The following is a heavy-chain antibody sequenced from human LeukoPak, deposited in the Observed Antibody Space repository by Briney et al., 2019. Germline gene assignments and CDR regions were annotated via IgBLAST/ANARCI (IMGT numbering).Heavy chain of an antibody. Sequence: VASVKVSCKASGYTFTSYYMHWVRQAPGQGLEWMGIINPSGGSTSYAQKFQGRVTMTRDTSKSTVYMELSSLRSEDTAVYYCARVGDIVVVPAAEGYGMDVWGQGTTVTVSS. CDR1: GYTFTSYY. V-gene: IGHV1-46*01. CDR3: ARVGDIVVVPAAEGYGMDV. D-gene: IGHD2-2*01. CDR2: INPSGGST. J-gene: IGHJ6*02.